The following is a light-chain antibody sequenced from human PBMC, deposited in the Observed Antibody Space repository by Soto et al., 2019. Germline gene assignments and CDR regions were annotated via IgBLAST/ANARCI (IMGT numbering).Light chain of an antibody. CDR3: QQYDTYPWT. J-gene: IGKJ1*01. Sequence: DIQMTQSPTTLSASVGDRVIITCRASQRMSAWLAWYQQKPGKAPKLLIYDASSLENGVPSRFSGSGSGTEFTLTISSLQPDDFATYYCQQYDTYPWTFGQGPRWTSN. V-gene: IGKV1-5*01. CDR2: DAS. CDR1: QRMSAW.